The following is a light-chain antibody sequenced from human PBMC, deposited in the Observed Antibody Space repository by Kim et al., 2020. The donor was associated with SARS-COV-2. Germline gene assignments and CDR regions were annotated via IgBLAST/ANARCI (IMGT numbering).Light chain of an antibody. CDR2: QDS. V-gene: IGLV3-1*01. CDR1: KLGDKY. CDR3: QAWDSSLRV. Sequence: SYELTQPPSVSVSPGQTASITCSGDKLGDKYACWYQRKPGQSPVLVIYQDSKRPSGIPERFSGSNSGNTATLTISGTQAMDEADYYCQAWDSSLRVFGGG. J-gene: IGLJ3*02.